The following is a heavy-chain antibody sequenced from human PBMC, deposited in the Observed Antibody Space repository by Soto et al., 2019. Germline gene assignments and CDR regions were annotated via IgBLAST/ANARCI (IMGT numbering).Heavy chain of an antibody. CDR1: GYTFTSYA. D-gene: IGHD3-22*01. J-gene: IGHJ4*02. CDR3: ASSYDSRGYYPLFDY. CDR2: INAGNGNA. Sequence: ASVKVSCKASGYTFTSYAMHWVRQAPGQRLEWMGWINAGNGNAKYSQKFQGRVTITRDTSASTAYMELSSLRSEDTAVYYCASSYDSRGYYPLFDYWGQGTLVTVSS. V-gene: IGHV1-3*01.